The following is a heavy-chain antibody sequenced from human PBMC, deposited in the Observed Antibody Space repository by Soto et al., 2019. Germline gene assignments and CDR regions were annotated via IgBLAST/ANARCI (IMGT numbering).Heavy chain of an antibody. V-gene: IGHV4-31*03. J-gene: IGHJ4*02. D-gene: IGHD6-6*01. Sequence: QVQLQESGPGLVKPSQTLSLPCTVSGGSISSGGYYWSWIRQHPGKGLEWIGYIYYSGSTYYNPSLKSRVTLSVDTSKSHFSLKLSSVTAADTAVYYCASLSPRHEFDYWGQGSLVTVSS. CDR1: GGSISSGGYY. CDR3: ASLSPRHEFDY. CDR2: IYYSGST.